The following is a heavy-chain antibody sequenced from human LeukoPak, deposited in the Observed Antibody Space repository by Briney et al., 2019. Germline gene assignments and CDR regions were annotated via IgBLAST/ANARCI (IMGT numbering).Heavy chain of an antibody. CDR1: GFTFSSYA. CDR2: ISGSGGST. CDR3: AKMAAAGTIPYYFDY. Sequence: GGSLRLSCAASGFTFSSYALSWVPQAPGKGLEWVSAISGSGGSTYYADSVKGRFTISRDNSKNTLYLQMNSLRAEDTAVYYCAKMAAAGTIPYYFDYWGQGTLVTVSS. D-gene: IGHD6-13*01. V-gene: IGHV3-23*01. J-gene: IGHJ4*02.